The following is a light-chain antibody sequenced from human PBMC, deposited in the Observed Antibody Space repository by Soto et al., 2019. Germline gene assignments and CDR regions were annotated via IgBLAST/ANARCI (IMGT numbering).Light chain of an antibody. CDR1: QSVISTY. Sequence: EIVLTQSPGTLSLSLGERATLSCRASQSVISTYLAWYQHQPGQAPRLLIYGASSRATGIPDRFSGSGSGTDFTLTISRLEPEDFAVYYCQQYGDSPRITFGPGTRVDIK. V-gene: IGKV3-20*01. CDR2: GAS. J-gene: IGKJ3*01. CDR3: QQYGDSPRIT.